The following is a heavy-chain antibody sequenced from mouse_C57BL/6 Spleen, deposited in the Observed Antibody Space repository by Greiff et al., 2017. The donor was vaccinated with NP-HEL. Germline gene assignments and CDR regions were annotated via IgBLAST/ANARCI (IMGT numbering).Heavy chain of an antibody. V-gene: IGHV7-1*01. J-gene: IGHJ4*01. CDR1: GFTFSDFY. CDR2: SRNKANDYTT. D-gene: IGHD2-4*01. CDR3: ARDAPLYYDYEGGAMDY. Sequence: EVQLVESGGGLVQSGRSLRLSCATSGFTFSDFYMEWVRQSPGKGLEWIAASRNKANDYTTEYSASVKGRFIVSRDTSQSILYLQMNALRAEDTAIYYCARDAPLYYDYEGGAMDYWGQGTSVTVSS.